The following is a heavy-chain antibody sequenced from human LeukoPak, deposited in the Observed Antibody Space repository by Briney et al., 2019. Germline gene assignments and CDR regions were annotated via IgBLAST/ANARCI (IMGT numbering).Heavy chain of an antibody. J-gene: IGHJ5*02. V-gene: IGHV4-4*07. CDR1: GGSISSYY. Sequence: PSETLSLTCTVSGGSISSYYWSWIRQPAGKGLEWIGRIYTSGSTNYNPSLKSRVTMSVDTSKNQFSLKLSSVTAADTAVYYCARAYSSGWYVRWFDPWGQGTLVTVSS. CDR3: ARAYSSGWYVRWFDP. CDR2: IYTSGST. D-gene: IGHD6-19*01.